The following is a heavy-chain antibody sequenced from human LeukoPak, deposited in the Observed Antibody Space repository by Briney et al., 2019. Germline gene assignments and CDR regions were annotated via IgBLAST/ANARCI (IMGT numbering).Heavy chain of an antibody. Sequence: ASVKVSCKASGYTFTDYYMHWVRQAPGQGLEWMGWINPNSGGTNYAQKFQGRVTMTRDTSISTAYMELSRLRSDDTAVYYCARASYYYDSSGYPGYYFDYWGQGTLVTISS. D-gene: IGHD3-22*01. CDR2: INPNSGGT. V-gene: IGHV1-2*02. J-gene: IGHJ4*02. CDR1: GYTFTDYY. CDR3: ARASYYYDSSGYPGYYFDY.